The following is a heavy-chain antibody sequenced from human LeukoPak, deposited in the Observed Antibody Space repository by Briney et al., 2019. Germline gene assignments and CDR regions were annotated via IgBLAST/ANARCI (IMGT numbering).Heavy chain of an antibody. D-gene: IGHD3-3*01. V-gene: IGHV4-61*08. CDR2: IYYSGST. CDR1: GGSISSGDYY. J-gene: IGHJ4*02. CDR3: ARYSGEDYDFWSGNTRGYFDY. Sequence: SSETLSLTCTVSGGSISSGDYYWSWIRQPPGKGLEWIGYIYYSGSTNYNPSLKSRVTISVDTSKNQFSLKLSSVTAADTAVYYCARYSGEDYDFWSGNTRGYFDYWGQGTLVTVSS.